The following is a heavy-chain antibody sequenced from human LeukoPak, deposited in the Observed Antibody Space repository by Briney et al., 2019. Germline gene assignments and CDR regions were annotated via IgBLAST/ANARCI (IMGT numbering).Heavy chain of an antibody. CDR3: ASHRASIAVAGTDGVFDY. Sequence: ASVKVSCKASGYTFTSYGISWVRQAPGQGLEWMGWISAYNGNTSYAQKLQGRVTMTTDTSTSTAYMELRSLRSDDTAVYYCASHRASIAVAGTDGVFDYWGQGTLVTVSS. J-gene: IGHJ4*02. CDR2: ISAYNGNT. V-gene: IGHV1-18*01. D-gene: IGHD6-19*01. CDR1: GYTFTSYG.